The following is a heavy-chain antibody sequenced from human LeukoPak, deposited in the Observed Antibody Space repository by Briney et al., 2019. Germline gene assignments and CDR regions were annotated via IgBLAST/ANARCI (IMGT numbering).Heavy chain of an antibody. CDR3: ATLYGDYGAY. CDR2: FIGSGGT. D-gene: IGHD4-17*01. J-gene: IGHJ4*02. Sequence: GGSLRLSCAAAGLTFTSNTMSWVRQAPGKGLEWGSAFIGSGGTYYADSVRGRFTIARDNSKNTLSLKMSSMRAEDTALYYCATLYGDYGAYWGQGTLVTVSS. V-gene: IGHV3-23*01. CDR1: GLTFTSNT.